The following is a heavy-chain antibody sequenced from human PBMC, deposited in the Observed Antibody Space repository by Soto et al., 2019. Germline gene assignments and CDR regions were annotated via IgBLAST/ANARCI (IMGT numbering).Heavy chain of an antibody. D-gene: IGHD5-18*01. CDR2: ISYDGSNK. Sequence: GGSLRLSCAASGFTFSSYAMHWVRQAPGKGLEWVAVISYDGSNKYYADSVKGRFTISRDNSKNTLYLQMNSLGAEDAAVYYCARDQGYSHYWGQGTLVTVSS. CDR3: ARDQGYSHY. V-gene: IGHV3-30-3*01. J-gene: IGHJ4*02. CDR1: GFTFSSYA.